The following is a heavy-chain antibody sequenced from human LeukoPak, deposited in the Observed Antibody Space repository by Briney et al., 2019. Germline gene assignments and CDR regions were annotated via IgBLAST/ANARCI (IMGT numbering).Heavy chain of an antibody. J-gene: IGHJ4*02. CDR1: GYIFTSYW. CDR2: IYPADSNT. CDR3: ARRRAVAGHYYFDF. Sequence: GESLKISCEGSGYIFTSYWIGWVRQMPGKGLEWMGIIYPADSNTRYSPSFQGQVTISADKSISTAYLQWGSLKASDTAMDYCARRRAVAGHYYFDFWGQGTLSPSPQ. V-gene: IGHV5-51*01. D-gene: IGHD6-19*01.